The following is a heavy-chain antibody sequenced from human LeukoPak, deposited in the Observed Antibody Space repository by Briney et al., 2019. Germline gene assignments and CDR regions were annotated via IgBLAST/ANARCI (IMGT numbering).Heavy chain of an antibody. Sequence: GGSLRLSCVASGFTLRSYVMNWVRQTPGKGLEWVSSISGSGDSTFYADSVKGRFSISRDNAKNTLYLQVNGLRTEDTAVYYCAKDRLLNCRGDCYIFDYWGQGTVVTVSS. J-gene: IGHJ4*02. CDR1: GFTLRSYV. V-gene: IGHV3-23*01. D-gene: IGHD2-21*02. CDR3: AKDRLLNCRGDCYIFDY. CDR2: ISGSGDST.